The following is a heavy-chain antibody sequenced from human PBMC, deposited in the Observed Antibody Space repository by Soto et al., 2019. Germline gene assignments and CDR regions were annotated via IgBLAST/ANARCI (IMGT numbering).Heavy chain of an antibody. CDR2: IYYSGST. CDR3: ARHGPLSNNWNQLDY. D-gene: IGHD1-1*01. CDR1: GGSISSSSYY. Sequence: QLQLQESGPGLVKPSETLSLTCTVSGGSISSSSYYWGWIRQPPGKGLEGIGNIYYSGSTYYNPTLKSRVTISVDTSKHHFSLKLSSVTAADTAVYYCARHGPLSNNWNQLDYWGQGTLVTVSS. J-gene: IGHJ4*02. V-gene: IGHV4-39*01.